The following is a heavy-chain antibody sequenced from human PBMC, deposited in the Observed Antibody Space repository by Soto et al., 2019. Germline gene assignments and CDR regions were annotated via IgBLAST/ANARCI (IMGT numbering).Heavy chain of an antibody. CDR1: GFTFSSYA. J-gene: IGHJ4*02. CDR2: ISYDGSNK. D-gene: IGHD3-22*01. Sequence: GGSLRLSCAASGFTFSSYAMHWVRQAPGKGLEWAAVISYDGSNKYYADSMKGRFTISRDNAKNLLHLQMTSLRAEDTATYHCVRDGLDYYDTERLYFDNWGQGTLVTVSS. CDR3: VRDGLDYYDTERLYFDN. V-gene: IGHV3-30-3*01.